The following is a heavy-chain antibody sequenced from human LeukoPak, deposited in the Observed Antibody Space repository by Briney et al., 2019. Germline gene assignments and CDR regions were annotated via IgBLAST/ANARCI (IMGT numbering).Heavy chain of an antibody. J-gene: IGHJ4*02. CDR3: ARDVSSGREYYFDY. D-gene: IGHD6-6*01. CDR1: GFTFSSYG. V-gene: IGHV3-33*01. CDR2: IWYDGSDK. Sequence: PGGSLRLSCAASGFTFSSYGMHWVRRAPGKGLEWVAVIWYDGSDKYYADSVKGRFTISRDNSKNTLFLEMNSLRAEDTAVYYCARDVSSGREYYFDYWGQGTLVTVSS.